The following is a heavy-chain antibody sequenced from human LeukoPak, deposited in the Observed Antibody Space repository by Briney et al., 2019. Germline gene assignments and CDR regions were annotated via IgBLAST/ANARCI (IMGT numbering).Heavy chain of an antibody. CDR1: GFSFYNYW. D-gene: IGHD2-8*01. CDR2: IKQDGTET. Sequence: GGSLRLSCAASGFSFYNYWMTWVRHFPGRGLEWVAYIKQDGTETHYVDSVKGRFSVSRDNAKNSLYLQMNSLRAEDTAVYYCARDTSGPDYWGQGILVTVSS. CDR3: ARDTSGPDY. J-gene: IGHJ4*02. V-gene: IGHV3-7*01.